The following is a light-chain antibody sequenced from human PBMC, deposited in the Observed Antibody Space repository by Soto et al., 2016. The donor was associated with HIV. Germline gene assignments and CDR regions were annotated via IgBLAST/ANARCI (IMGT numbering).Light chain of an antibody. Sequence: DIQMTQFPSTLSASIGDRVTVTCRASQSVSVWLAWYQQKPGEAPNLLIFKTSTLEIGVPSRFSGSGSGTDFTLTLSSVQPDDVGTYYCQQYNIVPWTFGQGTKLEMK. J-gene: IGKJ1*01. CDR2: KTS. CDR1: QSVSVW. CDR3: QQYNIVPWT. V-gene: IGKV1-5*03.